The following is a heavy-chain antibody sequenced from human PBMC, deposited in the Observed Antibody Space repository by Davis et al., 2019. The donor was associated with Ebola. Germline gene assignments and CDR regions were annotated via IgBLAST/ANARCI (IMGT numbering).Heavy chain of an antibody. V-gene: IGHV3-48*02. CDR2: ISGSSSTI. J-gene: IGHJ4*02. Sequence: GESLKISCAASGFTFSTYSMNWVRQAPGEGLEWVSYISGSSSTIYYADSVKGRFTISRDNAKNSLYLQMNSLRDEDTAVYYCASRHDCWGQGTLVTVSS. CDR3: ASRHDC. CDR1: GFTFSTYS.